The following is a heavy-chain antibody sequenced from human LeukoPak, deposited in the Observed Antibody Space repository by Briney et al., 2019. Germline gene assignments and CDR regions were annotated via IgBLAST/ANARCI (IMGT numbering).Heavy chain of an antibody. V-gene: IGHV3-30*01. CDR1: GFTFSNFA. CDR2: TSYDGSQ. D-gene: IGHD6-13*01. CDR3: ARVLIGAAGCIDS. Sequence: GGSLRLSCAASGFTFSNFAMHWVRQAPGKGPEWVSFTSYDGSQYHADSVKGRFTISRDNSKNTLFLQMNSLRAEDTAVYYCARVLIGAAGCIDSWGQGTLVTVSS. J-gene: IGHJ4*02.